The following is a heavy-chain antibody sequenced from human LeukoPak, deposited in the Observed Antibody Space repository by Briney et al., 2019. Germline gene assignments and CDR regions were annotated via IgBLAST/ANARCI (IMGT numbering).Heavy chain of an antibody. CDR1: GFTFSSYW. D-gene: IGHD6-13*01. V-gene: IGHV3-74*01. Sequence: GGSLRLSCAASGFTFSSYWMHWVRQAPGKGLVWVSRIDSDGSSTSYADSVKGRFTISRDNAKNSLYLQMDSLRAEDTAVYYCARSPFRLAAAAFYYFDYWGQGTLVTVSS. CDR2: IDSDGSST. CDR3: ARSPFRLAAAAFYYFDY. J-gene: IGHJ4*02.